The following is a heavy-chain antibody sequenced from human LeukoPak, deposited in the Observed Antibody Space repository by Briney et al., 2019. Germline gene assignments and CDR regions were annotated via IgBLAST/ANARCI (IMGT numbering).Heavy chain of an antibody. V-gene: IGHV4-59*12. J-gene: IGHJ4*02. Sequence: SETLSLTCTVSGGSISSYYWSWIRQPPGKGLEWIGYIYYSGSTNYNPSLKSRVTISVDTSKNQFSLKLSPVTAADTAVYYCARVSGLNNFDYWGQGTLVTVSS. CDR2: IYYSGST. CDR3: ARVSGLNNFDY. D-gene: IGHD1/OR15-1a*01. CDR1: GGSISSYY.